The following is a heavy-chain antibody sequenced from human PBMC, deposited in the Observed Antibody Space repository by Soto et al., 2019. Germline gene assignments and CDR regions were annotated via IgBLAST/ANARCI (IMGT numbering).Heavy chain of an antibody. Sequence: GGSLRLSCAASGFTFNNYALNWVRQTPGKGLEWVSAINGGGITFYTDSVKGRFTISRDNSKNTVSLQMSSLRAEDTAVYYCARDQIGYGRFDYWGQGAQVTVYS. CDR3: ARDQIGYGRFDY. V-gene: IGHV3-23*01. D-gene: IGHD5-18*01. CDR2: INGGGIT. J-gene: IGHJ4*02. CDR1: GFTFNNYA.